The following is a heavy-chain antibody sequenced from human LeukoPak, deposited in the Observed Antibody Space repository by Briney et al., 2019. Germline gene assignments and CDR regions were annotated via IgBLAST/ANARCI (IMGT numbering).Heavy chain of an antibody. J-gene: IGHJ4*02. Sequence: GASVKVSCKASGGTFSSYAISWVRQAPGQGLEWMGWINPNSGGTNYAQKFQGRVTMTRDTSISTAYMELSRLRSDDTAVYYCARDGDSGSIDYWGQGTLVTVSS. CDR2: INPNSGGT. CDR1: GGTFSSYA. CDR3: ARDGDSGSIDY. V-gene: IGHV1-2*02. D-gene: IGHD5-12*01.